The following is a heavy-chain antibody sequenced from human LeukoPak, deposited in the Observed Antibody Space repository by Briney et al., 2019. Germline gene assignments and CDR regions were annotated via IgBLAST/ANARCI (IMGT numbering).Heavy chain of an antibody. J-gene: IGHJ4*02. CDR2: IWYDGSNN. Sequence: PGGSLRLSCAASGFTFSSYGMHWVRQAPGKGLEWVAVIWYDGSNNYYADSVKGRFTISRDNSKNTLYLQMNSLRAEDTAVYYCAKDHSSSPEAFDYWGQGTLVTVSS. CDR3: AKDHSSSPEAFDY. CDR1: GFTFSSYG. D-gene: IGHD6-6*01. V-gene: IGHV3-33*06.